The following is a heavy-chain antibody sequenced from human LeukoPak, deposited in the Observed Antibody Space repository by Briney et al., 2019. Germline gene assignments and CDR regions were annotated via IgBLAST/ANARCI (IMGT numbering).Heavy chain of an antibody. D-gene: IGHD3-10*01. CDR3: ARLSAMVRGPEDIFYFEY. J-gene: IGHJ4*02. CDR2: ISSSGSTI. Sequence: GGSLRLSCAVSGFTFSSYEVNWVRQAPGKGLEWVSYISSSGSTIQYADSVKGRFTISRDIAKQSVFLQMNSLRVEDTGVYYCARLSAMVRGPEDIFYFEYWGLGTLVTVSS. CDR1: GFTFSSYE. V-gene: IGHV3-48*03.